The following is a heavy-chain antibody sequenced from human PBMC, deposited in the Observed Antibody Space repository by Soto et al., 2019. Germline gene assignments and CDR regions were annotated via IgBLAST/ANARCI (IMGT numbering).Heavy chain of an antibody. J-gene: IGHJ5*02. CDR2: ISGSGGST. CDR1: GFTFSSYA. D-gene: IGHD1-1*01. Sequence: GGSLRLSCAASGFTFSSYAMSWVRQAPGKGLEWVSAISGSGGSTYYADSVKGRFTISRDNSKNTLYLQMNSLRAEDTAAYYCANSQRNWNQGYNLFDPWGQGTLVTVS. CDR3: ANSQRNWNQGYNLFDP. V-gene: IGHV3-23*01.